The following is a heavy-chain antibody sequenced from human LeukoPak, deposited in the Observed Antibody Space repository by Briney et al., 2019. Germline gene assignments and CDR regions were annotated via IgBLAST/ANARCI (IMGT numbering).Heavy chain of an antibody. CDR3: ARDQEGFDY. V-gene: IGHV1-46*01. CDR1: GYTFTNNY. Sequence: ASVKVSCKASGYTFTNNYLHWVRQAPGQGLEWMGMIYPRDGSTSYAQNLQGRVTVTRDTSTTTVHMELRGLKSEDTAVYYCARDQEGFDYWGQGTVVTVSS. J-gene: IGHJ4*02. CDR2: IYPRDGST.